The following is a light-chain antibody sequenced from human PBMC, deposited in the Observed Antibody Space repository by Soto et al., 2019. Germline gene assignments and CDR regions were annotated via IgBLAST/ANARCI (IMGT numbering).Light chain of an antibody. J-gene: IGKJ1*01. CDR2: SAS. V-gene: IGKV1-39*01. Sequence: DVQMTQSPSSLSASVGDRVTIACRASQTVSKFVNWYQQKPGKVPDLLIYSASTLYSGVPSRFSGSGSGTEFTLTISNIQPEDFATYYCQQTYSLPRTFAQGTKVE. CDR3: QQTYSLPRT. CDR1: QTVSKF.